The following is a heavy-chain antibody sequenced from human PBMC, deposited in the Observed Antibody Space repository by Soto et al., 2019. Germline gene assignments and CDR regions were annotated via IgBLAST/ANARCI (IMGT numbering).Heavy chain of an antibody. CDR2: IYWDGDE. CDR1: GFLLTTSGVG. Sequence: QMTLKESGPTLVRPTQTLTLTCSFSGFLLTTSGVGVGWVRQPPGEALEWLALIYWDGDERFSPSLRTRLTTPKDRSKPRLAQIRANMEPAKTAKFFCVRGVTVTPRYYYLAVWGKGPTVPVSS. D-gene: IGHD2-8*02. J-gene: IGHJ6*03. V-gene: IGHV2-5*02. CDR3: VRGVTVTPRYYYLAV.